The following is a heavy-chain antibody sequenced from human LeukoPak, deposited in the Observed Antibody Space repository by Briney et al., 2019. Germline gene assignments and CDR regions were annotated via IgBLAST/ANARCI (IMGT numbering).Heavy chain of an antibody. CDR1: GYTFTRYY. CDR3: ARDWNSELLWFGELSHPYYYYYYGMDV. J-gene: IGHJ6*02. V-gene: IGHV1-2*02. CDR2: INPNSGGT. D-gene: IGHD3-10*01. Sequence: GASVKASCKASGYTFTRYYMHWVRQAPGHRLKCMGWINPNSGGTNYAQKLQRRMTMTRDTSISTPYIELSRLRSDDTAVYYCARDWNSELLWFGELSHPYYYYYYGMDVWGQGTTVTVSS.